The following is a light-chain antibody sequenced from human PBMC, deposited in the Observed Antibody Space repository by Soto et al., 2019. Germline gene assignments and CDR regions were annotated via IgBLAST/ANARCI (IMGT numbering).Light chain of an antibody. CDR1: SSDIGGYNY. Sequence: QSALTQPASVSGSPGQSITISCTGTSSDIGGYNYISWYQQLPGKVPKLIIYDVSNRPSGVSDRFSGSKSGNAASLTISGLQAEYEADYYCSSYTSPSTLDVFGTGTKVTVL. J-gene: IGLJ1*01. CDR2: DVS. CDR3: SSYTSPSTLDV. V-gene: IGLV2-14*03.